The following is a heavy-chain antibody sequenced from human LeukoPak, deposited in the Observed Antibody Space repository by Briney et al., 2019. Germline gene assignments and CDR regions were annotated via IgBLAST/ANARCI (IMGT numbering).Heavy chain of an antibody. CDR1: GFTFSSYA. D-gene: IGHD2-2*01. J-gene: IGHJ5*02. V-gene: IGHV3-23*01. CDR3: SKVRSLGYCSKTSCLNWFDP. Sequence: PGGSLRLSCAASGFTFSSYAMSWVRRAPGKGLEWVSAISGSGGSTYYADSVKGRFTISRDNSKNTLYLQMNSLRAEDTAVYYCSKVRSLGYCSKTSCLNWFDPLGQGTLGTVSS. CDR2: ISGSGGST.